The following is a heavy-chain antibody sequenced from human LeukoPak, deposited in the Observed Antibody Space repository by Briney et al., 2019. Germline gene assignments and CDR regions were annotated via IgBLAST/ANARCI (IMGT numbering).Heavy chain of an antibody. CDR2: INPNSGGT. V-gene: IGHV1-2*02. J-gene: IGHJ4*02. Sequence: GASVKVSCKASGYTFTGYYMHWVRQAPGQGLEWMGWINPNSGGTNYAQKFQGRVTMTRDTSISTAYMELSRLRSDDTALYYCTRGSYYDSSGYSGVRLFDHWGQGTPVTVPS. CDR3: TRGSYYDSSGYSGVRLFDH. CDR1: GYTFTGYY. D-gene: IGHD3-22*01.